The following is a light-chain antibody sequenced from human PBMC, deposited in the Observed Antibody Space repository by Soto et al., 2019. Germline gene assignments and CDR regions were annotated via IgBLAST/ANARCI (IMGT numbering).Light chain of an antibody. CDR3: SSYAGSNNFDV. CDR2: EVS. CDR1: SSDVGGYNY. Sequence: QSALTQPPSASGSPGQSVTISCTGTSSDVGGYNYVSWYQQHPGKAPKLMIYEVSKRPSGVPDRFSGSKSGKTASLTVSGLQAEDEADYYCSSYAGSNNFDVFGTGTKVTVL. J-gene: IGLJ1*01. V-gene: IGLV2-8*01.